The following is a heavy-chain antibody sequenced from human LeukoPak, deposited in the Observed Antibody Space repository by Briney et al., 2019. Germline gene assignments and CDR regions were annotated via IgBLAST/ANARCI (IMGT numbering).Heavy chain of an antibody. V-gene: IGHV3-21*01. CDR1: GFIFSTYS. CDR2: ISSTSSYI. Sequence: GGSLRLSCAASGFIFSTYSMSWVRQAPGKGLEWVSSISSTSSYIYYADSVKGRFTFSRDNAKNSLYLQINSLRVEDTAVYYCARDRTGPDAFVIWGQGTMVTVSS. CDR3: ARDRTGPDAFVI. J-gene: IGHJ3*02.